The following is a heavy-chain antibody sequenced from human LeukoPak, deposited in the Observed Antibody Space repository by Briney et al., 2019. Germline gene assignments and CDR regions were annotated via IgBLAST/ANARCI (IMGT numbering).Heavy chain of an antibody. D-gene: IGHD3-10*01. CDR2: ISYDGSNK. V-gene: IGHV3-30*18. J-gene: IGHJ5*02. CDR1: GFTLSSYS. CDR3: AKDPELLWFGGSRHSSANWFDP. Sequence: GGSLRLSCSASGFTLSSYSMNWVRQAPGKGLEWVAVISYDGSNKYYADSVKGRFTISRDNSKNTLYLQMNGLRAEDTAVYYCAKDPELLWFGGSRHSSANWFDPWGQGTLVTVSS.